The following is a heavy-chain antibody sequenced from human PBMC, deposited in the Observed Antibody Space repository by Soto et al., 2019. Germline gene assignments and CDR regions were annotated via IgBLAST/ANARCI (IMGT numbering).Heavy chain of an antibody. J-gene: IGHJ5*02. CDR1: GFSSSNFA. D-gene: IGHD2-2*01. CDR2: ITGSGGHT. V-gene: IGHV3-23*01. CDR3: AITKDRGECSSVSCFNWFDP. Sequence: EVHLLESGGGLVQPGGSLRLSCAASGFSSSNFAMSWVRQAPGKGLEWVSSITGSGGHTYYADSVKGRFTISRDTSKSTLFLEMNTLRAEDTAVYYCAITKDRGECSSVSCFNWFDPWGLGTLVTVSS.